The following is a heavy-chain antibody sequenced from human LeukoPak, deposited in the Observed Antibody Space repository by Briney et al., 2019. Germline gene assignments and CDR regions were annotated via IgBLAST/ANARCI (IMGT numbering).Heavy chain of an antibody. CDR3: AKVGSPEENSSSWYLASEYYYYYYMDV. CDR1: GFTFSSYA. Sequence: PGGSLRLSCAASGFTFSSYAMSWVRQAPGKGLEWVSAISGSGGSTYYADSVKGRFTISRDNSKNTLYLQMNSLRAEDTAVYYCAKVGSPEENSSSWYLASEYYYYYYMDVWGKGTTVTVSS. J-gene: IGHJ6*03. V-gene: IGHV3-23*01. CDR2: ISGSGGST. D-gene: IGHD6-13*01.